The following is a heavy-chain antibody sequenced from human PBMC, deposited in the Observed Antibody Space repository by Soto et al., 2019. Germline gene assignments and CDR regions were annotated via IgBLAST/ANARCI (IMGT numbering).Heavy chain of an antibody. CDR3: ARYCSSTSCLNYYYSGMDV. J-gene: IGHJ6*02. D-gene: IGHD2-2*01. CDR1: GYTFTSYG. Sequence: ASVKVSCKASGYTFTSYGISWVRQAPGQGLEWMGWISAYNGNTNYAQKLQGRVTMTTDTSTSTAYMELRSLRSDDTAVYYCARYCSSTSCLNYYYSGMDVWGQGTTVTVSS. V-gene: IGHV1-18*04. CDR2: ISAYNGNT.